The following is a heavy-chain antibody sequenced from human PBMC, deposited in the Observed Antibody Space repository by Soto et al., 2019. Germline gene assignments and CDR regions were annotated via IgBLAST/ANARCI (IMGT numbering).Heavy chain of an antibody. J-gene: IGHJ4*02. CDR1: GYRFPSFG. Sequence: QVQLVQSGAEVKKPGASVKVSCEVSGYRFPSFGINWVRQAPGQGLEWVGWVNPDNHNTNYAQNLQHRVSLTTDTSTNTAFLEMRDLTSDDTAVYYCARLRFGDAVDSWGQGTLVTVSS. D-gene: IGHD4-17*01. CDR2: VNPDNHNT. CDR3: ARLRFGDAVDS. V-gene: IGHV1-18*01.